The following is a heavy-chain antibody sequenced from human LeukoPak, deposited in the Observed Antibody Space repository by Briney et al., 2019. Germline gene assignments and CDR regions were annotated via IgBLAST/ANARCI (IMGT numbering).Heavy chain of an antibody. V-gene: IGHV3-48*03. CDR3: ATSLRAYYMDV. CDR1: GFTFSNNE. CDR2: ISSGGSTI. Sequence: GGSLRLSCAASGFTFSNNEMNWVRQAPGKGLEWVSYISSGGSTIYYADSVKGRFTISRDNAKNSPYLQMNSLRADDTAVYYCATSLRAYYMDVWGKGTTVTVSS. J-gene: IGHJ6*03.